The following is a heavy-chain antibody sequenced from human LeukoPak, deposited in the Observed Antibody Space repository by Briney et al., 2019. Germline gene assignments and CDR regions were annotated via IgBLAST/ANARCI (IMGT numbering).Heavy chain of an antibody. CDR2: IKHDGSEK. Sequence: PGGSLRLSCAASGFTFNVFSMNWVRQAPGKGLEWVANIKHDGSEKYYVNSLKGRFTLSRDNAKNSLYLQMNSLRAEDTAVYYCARVSSSWYYWGQGTLVTVSS. V-gene: IGHV3-7*01. D-gene: IGHD6-13*01. J-gene: IGHJ4*02. CDR1: GFTFNVFS. CDR3: ARVSSSWYY.